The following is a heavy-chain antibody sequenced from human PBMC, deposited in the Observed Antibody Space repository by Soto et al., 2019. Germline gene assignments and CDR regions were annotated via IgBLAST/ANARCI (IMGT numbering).Heavy chain of an antibody. Sequence: ETLSLTCAAYGGSFSGYYWSWIRQPPGKGLEWIGEINHSGSTNYNPSLKSRVTISVDTSKNQFSLKLSSVTAADTAVYYCARGVPYYDFWSGYYPPHYYFDYWGQGTLVTVSS. D-gene: IGHD3-3*01. CDR1: GGSFSGYY. V-gene: IGHV4-34*01. J-gene: IGHJ4*02. CDR3: ARGVPYYDFWSGYYPPHYYFDY. CDR2: INHSGST.